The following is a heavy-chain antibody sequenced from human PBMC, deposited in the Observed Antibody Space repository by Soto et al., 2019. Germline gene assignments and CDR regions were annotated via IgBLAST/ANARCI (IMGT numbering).Heavy chain of an antibody. D-gene: IGHD6-13*01. CDR2: IYYSGST. CDR3: ARGIVGRTYSSSWPIPYYFDY. V-gene: IGHV4-61*01. Sequence: PSEILSLTCTVSDGYVRGGSYYRSWIRKTPGKGLEWIGHIYYSGSTNYNPSLKSRVTISVDTSKNQFSLKLSSVTAADTAVYYCARGIVGRTYSSSWPIPYYFDYWGQGTLVTV. J-gene: IGHJ4*02. CDR1: DGYVRGGSYY.